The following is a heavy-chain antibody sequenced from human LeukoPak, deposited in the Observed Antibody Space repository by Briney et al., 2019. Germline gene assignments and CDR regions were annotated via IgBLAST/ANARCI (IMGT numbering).Heavy chain of an antibody. CDR1: GFTFSDYY. V-gene: IGHV3-11*01. Sequence: GGSLRLSCAASGFTFSDYYMSWIRQAPGEGLEWVSYISSSGSTIYYADSVKGRFTISRDNAKNSLSLQMNSLRAEDTAVYYCATESSTSYRLAHFDYWGQGTLVTVSS. CDR2: ISSSGSTI. CDR3: ATESSTSYRLAHFDY. J-gene: IGHJ4*02. D-gene: IGHD2-2*01.